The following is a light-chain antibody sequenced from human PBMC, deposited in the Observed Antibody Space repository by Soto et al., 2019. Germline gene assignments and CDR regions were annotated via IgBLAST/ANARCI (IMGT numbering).Light chain of an antibody. CDR2: WAS. Sequence: DIVMTQSPDSLAVSLGERATINCKSSQSVLSSSNNKNYLAWYQQKPGQPPKLLIYWASTRESGVPDRFSGSGSGTDFTLTINSLQAEDVAVYYCKQYFSTPQTFGQGTRVEIK. J-gene: IGKJ1*01. V-gene: IGKV4-1*01. CDR3: KQYFSTPQT. CDR1: QSVLSSSNNKNY.